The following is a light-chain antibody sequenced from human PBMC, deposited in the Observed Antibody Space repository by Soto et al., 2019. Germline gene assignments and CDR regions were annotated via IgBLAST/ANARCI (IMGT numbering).Light chain of an antibody. V-gene: IGKV3D-11*03. CDR2: LAS. Sequence: EIVLTQSPATLSSFPGDRVTLSCRASQAVNTRLAWYQHKPCQAPRLLIYLASNSAAGVPARFSGSGSGTDFTLTISDVEPEDFAVYYCHQRQSWPRTFGQGTTVDIK. CDR1: QAVNTR. CDR3: HQRQSWPRT. J-gene: IGKJ1*01.